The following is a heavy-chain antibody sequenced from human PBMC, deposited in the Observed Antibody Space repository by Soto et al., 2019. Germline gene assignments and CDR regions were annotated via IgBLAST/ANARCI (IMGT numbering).Heavy chain of an antibody. CDR1: GGSISSGGYY. D-gene: IGHD2-2*01. V-gene: IGHV4-31*03. CDR3: AREEGQLNRGPYFHYYYGMDV. J-gene: IGHJ6*02. Sequence: QVQLQESGPGLVKPSQTLSLTCTVSGGSISSGGYYWSWIRQHPGKGLEWIGYIYYSGSTYYNPSLKSRVTISVDTSKNQFSLKLSSVTAADTAVYYCAREEGQLNRGPYFHYYYGMDVWGQGTTVTVSS. CDR2: IYYSGST.